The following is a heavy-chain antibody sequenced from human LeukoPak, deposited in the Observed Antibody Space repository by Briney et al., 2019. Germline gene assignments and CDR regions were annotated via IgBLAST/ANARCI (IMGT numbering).Heavy chain of an antibody. V-gene: IGHV3-74*01. Sequence: GGSLRLSCAASGFTLSAYWMHWVRQAPGKGLMWVSRIEGDGNRITYADSVKGRFTISRDNAKNTLYLQMNSLRAEDTAVYYCTRDWRNLGYDYWGQGTLVTVSS. J-gene: IGHJ4*02. D-gene: IGHD5-12*01. CDR3: TRDWRNLGYDY. CDR2: IEGDGNRI. CDR1: GFTLSAYW.